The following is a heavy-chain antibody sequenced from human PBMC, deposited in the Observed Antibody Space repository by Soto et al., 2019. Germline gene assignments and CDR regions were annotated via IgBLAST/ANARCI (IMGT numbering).Heavy chain of an antibody. CDR3: ARVVRQSAFDI. J-gene: IGHJ3*02. Sequence: SETLSLTCTVSGGSVSSSSYYWGWVRQPPGKGLEWIGSVYYSGSTYYNPSLESRVTISVDTSKNQFSLKLSSVTAADTAVYYCARVVRQSAFDIWGQGTMVTVSS. V-gene: IGHV4-39*07. CDR1: GGSVSSSSYY. CDR2: VYYSGST. D-gene: IGHD1-26*01.